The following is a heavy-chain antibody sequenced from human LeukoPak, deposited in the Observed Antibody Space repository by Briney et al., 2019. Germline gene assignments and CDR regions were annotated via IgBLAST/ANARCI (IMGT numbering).Heavy chain of an antibody. Sequence: GGSLRLSCAASGFTFSDHYMDWVRQAPGKGLEWVGRIRSKTDGETTDYAAPVKGRFTISRDDSKNTLYLQMNSLKTEDTAVYYCTTVYSDSGGFYFNYCDYWGQGTLVTVST. CDR1: GFTFSDHY. V-gene: IGHV3-15*01. CDR3: TTVYSDSGGFYFNYCDY. CDR2: IRSKTDGETT. J-gene: IGHJ4*02. D-gene: IGHD3-22*01.